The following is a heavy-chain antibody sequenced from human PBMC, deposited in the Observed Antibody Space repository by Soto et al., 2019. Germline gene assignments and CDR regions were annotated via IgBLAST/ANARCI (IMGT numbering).Heavy chain of an antibody. CDR3: ASGNYYNGMDV. CDR1: GFAFSNFW. J-gene: IGHJ6*02. CDR2: IKKDGSEQ. D-gene: IGHD3-10*01. Sequence: EVQLLESGGGLVQPGGSLRLSCAASGFAFSNFWMTLVRQAPGKGLEWVANIKKDGSEQYYVDSVEGRFTVSRDNAKNSVDLQMNSLRPEDTAVYYCASGNYYNGMDVWGQGTTVTVSS. V-gene: IGHV3-7*01.